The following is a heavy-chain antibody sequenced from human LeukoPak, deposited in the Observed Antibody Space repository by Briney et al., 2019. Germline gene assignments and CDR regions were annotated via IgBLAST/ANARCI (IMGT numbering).Heavy chain of an antibody. CDR3: AKMQMITVTTGDAFDI. CDR1: GFTFSRYA. V-gene: IGHV3-23*01. Sequence: PGGSLRLSCAAAGFTFSRYAMSWVRRAPGKGLEWVSDISGSAGTTYYADSVKGRFTISRDNSKNTLYLQVNSLRVEDTAVYYCAKMQMITVTTGDAFDIWGQGTKVTVSS. J-gene: IGHJ3*02. CDR2: ISGSAGTT. D-gene: IGHD4-17*01.